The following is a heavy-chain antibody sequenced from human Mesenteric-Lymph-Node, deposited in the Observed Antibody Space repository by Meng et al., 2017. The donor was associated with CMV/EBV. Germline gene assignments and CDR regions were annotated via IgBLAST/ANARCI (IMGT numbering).Heavy chain of an antibody. J-gene: IGHJ4*02. CDR3: ARVSDPFIVVVPAAPDY. CDR1: TFCSYS. Sequence: TFCSYSINWVRQAPGKGLEWVSSISSSSSYIYYADSVKGRFTISRDNAKNSLYLQMNSLRAEDTAVYYCARVSDPFIVVVPAAPDYWGQGTLVTVSS. D-gene: IGHD2-2*01. V-gene: IGHV3-21*01. CDR2: ISSSSSYI.